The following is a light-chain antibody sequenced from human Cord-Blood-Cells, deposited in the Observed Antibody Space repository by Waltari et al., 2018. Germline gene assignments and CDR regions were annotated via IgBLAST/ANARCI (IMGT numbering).Light chain of an antibody. CDR2: WAS. CDR3: QQYYSTPFT. Sequence: TQSPDSLAVSLGERATINCKSSQSVLYSSNNKNYLAWYQQKPGQPPKLLIYWASTRESGVPDRFSGSGSGTDFTLTISSLQAEDVAVYYCQQYYSTPFTFGPVTKVDIK. CDR1: QSVLYSSNNKNY. V-gene: IGKV4-1*01. J-gene: IGKJ3*01.